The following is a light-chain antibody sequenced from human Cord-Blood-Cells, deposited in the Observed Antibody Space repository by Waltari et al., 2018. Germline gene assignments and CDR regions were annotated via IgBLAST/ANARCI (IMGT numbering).Light chain of an antibody. CDR3: QQYGSSPRA. Sequence: IVLTQSPGTLPLSPGERATPSCRASQSVRSSYLAWYQQNPGQPPRFLIYGASSRATGIPDRFSGSGSGTDFTLTISRLEPEDFAVYYCQQYGSSPRAFGGGTKVEIK. CDR1: QSVRSSY. CDR2: GAS. J-gene: IGKJ4*01. V-gene: IGKV3-20*01.